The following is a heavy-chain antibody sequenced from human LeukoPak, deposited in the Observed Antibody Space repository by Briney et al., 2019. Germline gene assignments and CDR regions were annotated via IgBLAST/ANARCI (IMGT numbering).Heavy chain of an antibody. CDR2: INHSGST. J-gene: IGHJ6*03. CDR1: GGSFSGYY. D-gene: IGHD2-2*01. Sequence: SETLSLTCAVCGGSFSGYYWSWIRQPPGKGLEWIGEINHSGSTNYNPSLKSRVTISVDTSKNQFSLKLSSVTAADTAVYYCARGRGKCSSTSCPHYYYMDVWGKGTTVTVSS. CDR3: ARGRGKCSSTSCPHYYYMDV. V-gene: IGHV4-34*01.